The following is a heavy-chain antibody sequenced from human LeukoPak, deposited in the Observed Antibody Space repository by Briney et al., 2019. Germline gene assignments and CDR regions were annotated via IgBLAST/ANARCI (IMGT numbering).Heavy chain of an antibody. D-gene: IGHD5-18*01. Sequence: TGGSLRLSCAASGFTFSSYAMSWVRQAPGKGLEWVANIKQDGSNKYYADSVKGRFTISRDSSKNTLYLQMNSLRAEDTAVYYCAKEGYSYFFDYWGQGTLVTVSS. J-gene: IGHJ4*02. CDR1: GFTFSSYA. CDR2: IKQDGSNK. V-gene: IGHV3-7*01. CDR3: AKEGYSYFFDY.